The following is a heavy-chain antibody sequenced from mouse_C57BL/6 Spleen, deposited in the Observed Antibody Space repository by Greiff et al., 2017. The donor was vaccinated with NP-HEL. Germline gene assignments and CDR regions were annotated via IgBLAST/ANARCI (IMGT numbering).Heavy chain of an antibody. J-gene: IGHJ2*01. CDR1: CYTFPSYW. V-gene: IGHV1-69*01. D-gene: IGHD1-1*01. CDR2: IDPSDSYT. CDR3: ARAPYYYGSSYPYYFDY. Sequence: QVQLQQPGAELVIPFSSVKLSCKASCYTFPSYWLHFLPHIPGPGLELLGEIDPSDSYTNYNQKFKGKSTLTVDKSSSTAYMQLSSLTSEDSAVYYCARAPYYYGSSYPYYFDYWGQGTTLTVSS.